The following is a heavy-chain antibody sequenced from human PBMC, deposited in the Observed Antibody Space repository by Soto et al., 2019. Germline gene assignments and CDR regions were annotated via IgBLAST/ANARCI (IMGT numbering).Heavy chain of an antibody. CDR1: GGTFSSYA. CDR2: IIPIFGTA. D-gene: IGHD2-2*01. J-gene: IGHJ4*02. CDR3: ARDRGDQLLSY. Sequence: SVKVSCKASGGTFSSYAISWVRQAPGQGLEWMGGIIPIFGTANYAQKFQGRVTITADESTSTAYMELSSLRSEDTALYCCARDRGDQLLSYWGQGTLVTVSS. V-gene: IGHV1-69*13.